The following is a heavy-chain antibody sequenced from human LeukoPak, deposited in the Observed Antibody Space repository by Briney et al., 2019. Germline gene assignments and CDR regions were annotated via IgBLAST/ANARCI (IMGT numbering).Heavy chain of an antibody. CDR1: GGSFSGYY. CDR3: ARRATSGNYQMLHFDS. CDR2: INHSGST. J-gene: IGHJ4*01. V-gene: IGHV4-34*01. D-gene: IGHD2-2*01. Sequence: SETLSLTCAVYGGSFSGYYWSWIRQPPGKGLEWIGEINHSGSTNYNPSLKSRVTISVDTSKNQFFLTLTSVTAADTAIYYCARRATSGNYQMLHFDSWGQGTLVTVSS.